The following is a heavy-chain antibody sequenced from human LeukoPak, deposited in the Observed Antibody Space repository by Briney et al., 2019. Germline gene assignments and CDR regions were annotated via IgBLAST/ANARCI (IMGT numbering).Heavy chain of an antibody. D-gene: IGHD6-13*01. CDR3: ARDLTAADAFDI. J-gene: IGHJ3*02. CDR1: GYSISSGYY. Sequence: SETLSLTCTVSGYSISSGYYWGWIRQPPGKGLEWIGSIYHSGSTYYNPSLKSRVTISVDTSKNQFSLQLNSVTPEDTAVYYCARDLTAADAFDIWGQGTMVTVSS. CDR2: IYHSGST. V-gene: IGHV4-38-2*02.